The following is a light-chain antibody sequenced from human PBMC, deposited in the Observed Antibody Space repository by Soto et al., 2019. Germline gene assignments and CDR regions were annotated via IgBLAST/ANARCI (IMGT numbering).Light chain of an antibody. J-gene: IGKJ2*01. CDR1: QSISVH. CDR2: AAS. Sequence: DIQMTPSPSSLSASVGDTVTITCRASQSISVHLNWYQQKGGKVPKLLIYAASNLYSGAPSRFSGSGSETDFALTISSLQPEDFATYYCQQSYITPYTFGQGTRLELK. V-gene: IGKV1-39*01. CDR3: QQSYITPYT.